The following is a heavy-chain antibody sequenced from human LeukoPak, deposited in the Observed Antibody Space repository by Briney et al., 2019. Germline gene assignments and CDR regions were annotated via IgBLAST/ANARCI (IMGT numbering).Heavy chain of an antibody. Sequence: SETLSLTCIVSGYSISSGYYWGWIRQPPGKVLEWIGSIYHSGSTYYNPSLKSRVTISVDTSKNQFSLKLSSVTAADTAVYYCASGQLTFDYWGQGTLVTVSS. CDR2: IYHSGST. J-gene: IGHJ4*02. CDR3: ASGQLTFDY. D-gene: IGHD4/OR15-4a*01. V-gene: IGHV4-38-2*02. CDR1: GYSISSGYY.